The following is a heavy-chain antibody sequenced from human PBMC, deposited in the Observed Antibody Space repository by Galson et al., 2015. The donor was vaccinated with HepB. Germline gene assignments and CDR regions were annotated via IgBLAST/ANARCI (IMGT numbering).Heavy chain of an antibody. Sequence: SLRHSCASSGFTFNGYALSWVRQAPGKGLEWVSGISGSGGSTYYADSVKGRFTISRDNSKNTLFLQMNSLRAEDTAVYYCAKSGLVIYFDYWGQGTLVSVSS. D-gene: IGHD3/OR15-3a*01. J-gene: IGHJ4*02. CDR3: AKSGLVIYFDY. CDR1: GFTFNGYA. CDR2: ISGSGGST. V-gene: IGHV3-23*01.